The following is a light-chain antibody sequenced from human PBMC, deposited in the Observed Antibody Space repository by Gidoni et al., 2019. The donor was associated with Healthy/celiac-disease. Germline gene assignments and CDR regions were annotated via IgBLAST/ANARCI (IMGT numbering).Light chain of an antibody. CDR2: AAS. Sequence: DIQMTQSPSALSASVGDSVTLHCRASQSISSYLNWYQQKPGKAPKLLIYAASSLQSGVPSRFSGSGSVTDVTLTISSLQPEDFATYYCQQSYSTPRYTFGQGTKLEIK. CDR1: QSISSY. CDR3: QQSYSTPRYT. V-gene: IGKV1-39*01. J-gene: IGKJ2*01.